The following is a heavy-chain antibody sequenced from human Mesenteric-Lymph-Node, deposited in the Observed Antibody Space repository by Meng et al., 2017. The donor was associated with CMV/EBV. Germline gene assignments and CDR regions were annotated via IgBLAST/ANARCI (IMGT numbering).Heavy chain of an antibody. CDR2: IYSGGST. Sequence: GESLKISCAASGFTVSSNYMSWVRQAPGKGLEWVSIIYSGGSTYYADSVKGRFTISRDNSKNTLYLQMNSLRAEDTAVYHCAKDQGPYYYDTRGYYPNYYYGMDVWGQGTTVTVSS. CDR1: GFTVSSNY. CDR3: AKDQGPYYYDTRGYYPNYYYGMDV. J-gene: IGHJ6*02. D-gene: IGHD3-22*01. V-gene: IGHV3-53*01.